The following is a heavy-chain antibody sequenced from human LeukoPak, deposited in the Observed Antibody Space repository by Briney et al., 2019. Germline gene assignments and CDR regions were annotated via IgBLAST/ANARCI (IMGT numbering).Heavy chain of an antibody. Sequence: PSETLSLTCTVSGYSISSGYYWGWIRQPPGKGLEWIGSIYHSGSTYYNPSLKSRVTISVDTSKNQFSLKLSSVTAADTAVYYCARREKMYWYFDLWGRGTLVTVSS. CDR3: ARREKMYWYFDL. CDR2: IYHSGST. J-gene: IGHJ2*01. V-gene: IGHV4-38-2*02. CDR1: GYSISSGYY.